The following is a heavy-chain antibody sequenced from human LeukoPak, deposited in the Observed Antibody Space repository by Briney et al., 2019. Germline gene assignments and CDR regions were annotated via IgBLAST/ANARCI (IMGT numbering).Heavy chain of an antibody. V-gene: IGHV3-74*01. CDR2: INTDERTT. D-gene: IGHD1-26*01. CDR3: AKGSGWEVSYYYYYMDV. Sequence: GGSLRLSCTASGFPFSNYWMHWVRQAPGKGLLWVSRINTDERTTDYADSVKGRFTISRDNSKNTLYLQMNSLRAEDTAVYYCAKGSGWEVSYYYYYMDVWGKGTTVTISS. J-gene: IGHJ6*03. CDR1: GFPFSNYW.